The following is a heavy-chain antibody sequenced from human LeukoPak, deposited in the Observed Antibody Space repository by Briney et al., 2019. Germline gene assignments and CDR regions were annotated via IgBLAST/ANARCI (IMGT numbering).Heavy chain of an antibody. CDR1: GGSTSSYY. J-gene: IGHJ5*02. CDR2: IYYSGST. CDR3: ARRYCSGGSCYEGFDP. V-gene: IGHV4-59*08. D-gene: IGHD2-15*01. Sequence: SETLSLTCTVSGGSTSSYYWNWIWQPPGKGLEWIGYIYYSGSTNYNPSLKSRVTISVDTSKNQFSLKLTSVTAADTAVYYCARRYCSGGSCYEGFDPWGQGTLVTVSS.